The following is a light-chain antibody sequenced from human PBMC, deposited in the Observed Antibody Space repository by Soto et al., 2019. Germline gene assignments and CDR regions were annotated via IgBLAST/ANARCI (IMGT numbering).Light chain of an antibody. V-gene: IGKV3-20*01. J-gene: IGKJ1*01. CDR2: GAS. Sequence: ETVLTQSPGTLSLSPGERVTLSCRASQSVCSRCLAWYQQKPGQSPRLLIDGASSRATGIPDRFSGSGSGTDFTLTISRLEPEDFAVYYCQHYGTTPWTFGQGTKVGIK. CDR1: QSVCSRC. CDR3: QHYGTTPWT.